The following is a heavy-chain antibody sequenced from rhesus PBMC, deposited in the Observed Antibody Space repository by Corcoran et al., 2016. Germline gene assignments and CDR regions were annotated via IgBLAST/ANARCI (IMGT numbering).Heavy chain of an antibody. J-gene: IGHJ4*01. D-gene: IGHD3-9*01. CDR2: INSGGGST. CDR3: AKGDEDDYGYYYSSHDY. V-gene: IGHV3S5*01. CDR1: GFTFSSYG. Sequence: EVQLVETGGGLVQPGGSLKLSCAASGFTFSSYGMSWVRQAPGKGLEWVSAINSGGGSTYYADSVKGRFTISRDNSKNTLSLQMNSLRAEDTAVYYCAKGDEDDYGYYYSSHDYWGQGVLVTVSS.